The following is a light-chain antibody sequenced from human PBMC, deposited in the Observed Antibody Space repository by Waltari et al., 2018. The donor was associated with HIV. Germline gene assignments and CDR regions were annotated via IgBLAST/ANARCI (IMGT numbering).Light chain of an antibody. CDR1: QSVRSSY. V-gene: IGKV3-20*01. CDR2: GIS. J-gene: IGKJ1*01. CDR3: QQYAGSPPWT. Sequence: SVLTQFPATPYVSPGERATLSCRASQSVRSSYLAWYQHKSGQAPRLLIYGISDRATGTPDRFIGSGSGTDFTLTITTVEPEDFAIYYCQQYAGSPPWTFGQGTKVEVK.